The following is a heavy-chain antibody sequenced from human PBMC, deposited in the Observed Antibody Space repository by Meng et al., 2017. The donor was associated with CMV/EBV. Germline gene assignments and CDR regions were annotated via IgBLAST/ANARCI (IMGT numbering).Heavy chain of an antibody. Sequence: GESLKISCAASGFTFSSYAMSWVRQAPGKGLEWVSAISGSGGSTYYADSVKGRFTISRDNSENTLYLQMNSLRAEDTAVYYCASRRIVGGVSPSYYYGMDVWGQGTTVTVSS. J-gene: IGHJ6*02. CDR3: ASRRIVGGVSPSYYYGMDV. D-gene: IGHD2/OR15-2a*01. CDR1: GFTFSSYA. V-gene: IGHV3-23*01. CDR2: ISGSGGST.